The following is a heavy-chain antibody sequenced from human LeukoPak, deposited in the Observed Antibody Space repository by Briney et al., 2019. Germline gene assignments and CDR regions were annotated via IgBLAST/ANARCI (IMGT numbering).Heavy chain of an antibody. CDR2: ISSSSSTI. Sequence: GGSLRLSCAASGFTFSSYSMNWVRQAPGKGLEWVSYISSSSSTIYYADSVKGRFTISRDNAKNSLYLQMNSLRAEDTAVYYCARLGTVPAAKNWFDPWGQGTLVTVSS. J-gene: IGHJ5*02. CDR1: GFTFSSYS. D-gene: IGHD2-2*01. CDR3: ARLGTVPAAKNWFDP. V-gene: IGHV3-48*04.